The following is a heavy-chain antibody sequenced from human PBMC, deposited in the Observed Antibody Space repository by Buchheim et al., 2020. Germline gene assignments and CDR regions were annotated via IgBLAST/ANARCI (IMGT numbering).Heavy chain of an antibody. D-gene: IGHD6-13*01. Sequence: QVQLVESGGGVVQPGRSLRLSCAASGFTFSSYGMHWVRQAPGKGLEWVAVISYDGSNKYYADSVKGRFTISRDNSKNTLYPQMNSLRAEDTAVYYCAKDRSSSWYVRPYYYYYGMDVWGQGTT. CDR3: AKDRSSSWYVRPYYYYYGMDV. J-gene: IGHJ6*02. CDR1: GFTFSSYG. CDR2: ISYDGSNK. V-gene: IGHV3-30*18.